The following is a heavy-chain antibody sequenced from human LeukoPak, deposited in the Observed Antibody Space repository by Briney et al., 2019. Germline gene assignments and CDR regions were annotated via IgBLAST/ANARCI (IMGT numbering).Heavy chain of an antibody. CDR2: INPNSGGT. CDR1: GYTFTGYY. V-gene: IGHV1-2*02. CDR3: ARSRLYYYDSSGYSRTFDY. D-gene: IGHD3-22*01. J-gene: IGHJ4*02. Sequence: ASVKVSCKASGYTFTGYYMHWVRQAPGQGLEWMGWINPNSGGTNHAQKFQGRVTMTRDTSISTAYMELSRLRSDDTAVYYCARSRLYYYDSSGYSRTFDYWGQGTLVTVSS.